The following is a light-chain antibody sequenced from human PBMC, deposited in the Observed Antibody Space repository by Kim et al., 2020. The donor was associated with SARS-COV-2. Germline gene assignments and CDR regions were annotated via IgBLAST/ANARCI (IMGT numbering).Light chain of an antibody. Sequence: SVGITVTMTWRGSEDNDNYLNLYQQKPGQGPKLLIYAASTLQSDVPSRFTGSGSGTAFTLTISNLQPDDFATYSCQQSFSPLSNTFGRGTRLEIK. CDR1: EDNDNY. CDR2: AAS. V-gene: IGKV1-39*01. J-gene: IGKJ5*01. CDR3: QQSFSPLSNT.